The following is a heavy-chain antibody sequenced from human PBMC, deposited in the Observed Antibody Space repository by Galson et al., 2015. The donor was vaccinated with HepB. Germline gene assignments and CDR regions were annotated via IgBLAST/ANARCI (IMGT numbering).Heavy chain of an antibody. Sequence: LSLTCTVSGGSISSGDYYWSWIRQPPGKGLEWIGYIYYSGSTYYNPSLKSRVTISVDTSKNQFSLKLSSVTAADTAVYYCARGLVVPADDFNWLDPWGQGTLVTVSS. J-gene: IGHJ5*02. CDR2: IYYSGST. V-gene: IGHV4-30-4*01. CDR3: ARGLVVPADDFNWLDP. D-gene: IGHD2-2*01. CDR1: GGSISSGDYY.